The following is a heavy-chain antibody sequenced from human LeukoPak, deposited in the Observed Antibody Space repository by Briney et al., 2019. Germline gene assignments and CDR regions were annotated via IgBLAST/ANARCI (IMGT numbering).Heavy chain of an antibody. CDR3: ARGAWATRLGS. CDR2: IYESGTT. Sequence: SETLSLTCAVYGESLNSYYWSWVRQPPGEGLEWIGEIYESGTTEYNPSLKSRVTISMVPSKQRFSLSLSSVTAAGTAVYYCARGAWATRLGSWGLGTPVIVSS. CDR1: GESLNSYY. V-gene: IGHV4-34*01. D-gene: IGHD2-15*01. J-gene: IGHJ4*02.